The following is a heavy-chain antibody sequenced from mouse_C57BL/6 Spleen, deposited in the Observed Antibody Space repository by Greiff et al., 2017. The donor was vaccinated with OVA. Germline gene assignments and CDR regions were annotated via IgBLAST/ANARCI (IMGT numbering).Heavy chain of an antibody. CDR1: GYTFTSYW. J-gene: IGHJ3*01. D-gene: IGHD3-1*01. CDR2: IDPSDSYT. CDR3: ARRGTGLFAY. Sequence: VQLQQPGAELVMPGASVKLSCKASGYTFTSYWMHWVTQRPGQGLEWIGEIDPSDSYTNYNQKFKGKSTLTVDKSSSTAYMQLSSLTSEDSAVYYCARRGTGLFAYWGQGTLVTVSA. V-gene: IGHV1-69*01.